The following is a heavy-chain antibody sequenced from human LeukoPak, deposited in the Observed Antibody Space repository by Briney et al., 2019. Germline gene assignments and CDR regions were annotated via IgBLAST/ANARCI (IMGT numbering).Heavy chain of an antibody. Sequence: PGGSLRLSCAASGFTFSSYAMSWVRQAPGKGLEWVSAISGSGGSTFYAESVKGRFTISRDNSKNTLNLQMNSLRAEDTAVYYCGKSLVTMFSGFDTWGQGTLVTVSP. CDR3: GKSLVTMFSGFDT. CDR1: GFTFSSYA. V-gene: IGHV3-23*01. D-gene: IGHD3-3*01. CDR2: ISGSGGST. J-gene: IGHJ4*02.